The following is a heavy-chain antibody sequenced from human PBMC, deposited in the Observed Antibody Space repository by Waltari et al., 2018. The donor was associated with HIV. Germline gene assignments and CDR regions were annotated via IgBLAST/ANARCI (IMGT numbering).Heavy chain of an antibody. D-gene: IGHD3-3*01. J-gene: IGHJ4*02. CDR3: ARDVGYDFWSGYQGYYFDY. CDR1: GGSISSGSYY. Sequence: QVQLQESGPGLVKPSQTLSLTCTVSGGSISSGSYYWSWIRQPAGKGLEWIGRIYTRGGTTYTPSLKSRVTISVDTSKNQFSLKLSSVTAADTAVYYCARDVGYDFWSGYQGYYFDYWGQGTLVTVSS. V-gene: IGHV4-61*02. CDR2: IYTRGGT.